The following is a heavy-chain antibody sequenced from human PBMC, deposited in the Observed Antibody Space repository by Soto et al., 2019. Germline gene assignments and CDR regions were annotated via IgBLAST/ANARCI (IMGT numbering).Heavy chain of an antibody. CDR2: ISGSGEST. J-gene: IGHJ4*02. Sequence: GGSLRLSCAASGFSFSSHAISWVRQAPGKGPEWVSAISGSGESTYYPDSVKGRLTISRDNSKNTLYLQMNSLRAEDTAVYYCAKAGSGSYVFDYWGQGTPVTVSS. CDR1: GFSFSSHA. V-gene: IGHV3-23*01. CDR3: AKAGSGSYVFDY. D-gene: IGHD3-10*01.